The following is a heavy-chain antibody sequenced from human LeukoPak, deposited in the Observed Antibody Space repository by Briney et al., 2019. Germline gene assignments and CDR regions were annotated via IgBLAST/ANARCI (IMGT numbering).Heavy chain of an antibody. D-gene: IGHD5-18*01. CDR1: GFTFDDYA. CDR2: ISWNSGSI. V-gene: IGHV3-9*01. CDR3: AKGNWMGYGYFDY. J-gene: IGHJ4*02. Sequence: PGGSLRLSCAASGFTFDDYAMHWVRQAPGKGLEWVSGISWNSGSIGYADSVKGRFTISRDNAKNSLYLQVNSLRAEDTALYYCAKGNWMGYGYFDYWGQGTLVTVSS.